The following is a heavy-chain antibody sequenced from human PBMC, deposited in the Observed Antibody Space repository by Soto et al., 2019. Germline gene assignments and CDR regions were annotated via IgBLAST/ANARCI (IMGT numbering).Heavy chain of an antibody. CDR1: GYTFTGYY. Sequence: ASVKVSCKASGYTFTGYYMHWVRQAPGQGLGWMGWINPNSGGTNYAQKFQGWVTMTRDTSTSTAYMELSSLRSDDTAVYYCARDQGITSFGVYSMYYYGMDVWGQGTTVPVSS. D-gene: IGHD3-3*01. CDR3: ARDQGITSFGVYSMYYYGMDV. V-gene: IGHV1-2*04. CDR2: INPNSGGT. J-gene: IGHJ6*02.